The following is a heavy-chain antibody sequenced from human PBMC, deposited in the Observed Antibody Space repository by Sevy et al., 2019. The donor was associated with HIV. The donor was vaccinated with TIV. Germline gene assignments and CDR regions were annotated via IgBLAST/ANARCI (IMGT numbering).Heavy chain of an antibody. CDR2: IYSGGST. CDR1: GFTVSSNY. D-gene: IGHD3-22*01. CDR3: ARVNDYDSSGYPY. V-gene: IGHV3-66*01. Sequence: GGSLRLSCAASGFTVSSNYMSWVRQAPGKGLEWVSVIYSGGSTYYADSVKGRFTISRDNSKNTLYLQMNSLRAEDTAVYYCARVNDYDSSGYPYWGQGTLVTVS. J-gene: IGHJ4*02.